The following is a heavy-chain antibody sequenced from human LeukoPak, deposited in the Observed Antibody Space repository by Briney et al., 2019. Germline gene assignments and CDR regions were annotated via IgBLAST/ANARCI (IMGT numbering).Heavy chain of an antibody. J-gene: IGHJ4*02. CDR3: ARGVVVAGLRYYFDS. V-gene: IGHV4-4*07. D-gene: IGHD6-19*01. CDR1: GGSISSYY. CDR2: IYSTGST. Sequence: SETLSLTCTVSGGSISSYYWSWIRQPAGKGLEWIGRIYSTGSTKYNPSLESRLTMSLDTSKDQFSLKLTSVTAADTAVYYCARGVVVAGLRYYFDSWGQGSLVSVSS.